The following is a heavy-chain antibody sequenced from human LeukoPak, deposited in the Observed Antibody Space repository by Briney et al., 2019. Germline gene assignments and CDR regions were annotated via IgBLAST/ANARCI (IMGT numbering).Heavy chain of an antibody. D-gene: IGHD1-26*01. V-gene: IGHV3-7*01. J-gene: IGHJ6*03. CDR1: GFTFSSYW. CDR2: IKQDGSEK. CDR3: ARASVGATWDYYYYMDV. Sequence: GGSLRLSCAASGFTFSSYWMSWVRQAPGKGLEWVANIKQDGSEKYYVDCVKGRFTISRDNAKNSLYLQMNSLRAEDTAVYYCARASVGATWDYYYYMDVWGKGTTVTISS.